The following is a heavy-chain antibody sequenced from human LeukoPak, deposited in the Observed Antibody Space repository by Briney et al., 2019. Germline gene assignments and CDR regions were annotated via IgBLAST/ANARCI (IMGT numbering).Heavy chain of an antibody. CDR2: IIPIFGTA. CDR3: ARPNRPYYDSSGPHDAFDI. CDR1: GYTFNRHS. D-gene: IGHD3-22*01. Sequence: SVKVSCKASGYTFNRHSIIWVRQAPGQGLEWMGRIIPIFGTANYAQKFQGRVTITTDESTSTAYMELSSLRSEDTAVYYCARPNRPYYDSSGPHDAFDIWGQGTMVTVSS. V-gene: IGHV1-69*05. J-gene: IGHJ3*02.